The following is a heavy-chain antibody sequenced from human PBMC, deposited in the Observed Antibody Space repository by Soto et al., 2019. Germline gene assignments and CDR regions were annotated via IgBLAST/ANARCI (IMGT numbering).Heavy chain of an antibody. J-gene: IGHJ6*02. CDR3: ARVRVDCSSTSCYDYYYYGMDV. CDR2: IYYSGST. D-gene: IGHD2-2*01. Sequence: PSETLSLTCTVSGGSISSGGYYWSWIRQHPGKGLEWIGYIYYSGSTHYNPSLKSRVTISVDTTKNQFSLKLSSVTAADTAVYYCARVRVDCSSTSCYDYYYYGMDVWGQGTTVTVSS. CDR1: GGSISSGGYY. V-gene: IGHV4-31*03.